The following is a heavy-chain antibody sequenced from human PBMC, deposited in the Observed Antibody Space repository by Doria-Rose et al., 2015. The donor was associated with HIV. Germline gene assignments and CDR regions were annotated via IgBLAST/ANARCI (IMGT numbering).Heavy chain of an antibody. CDR2: IFSDDER. CDR3: ARIKSSRWYHRYYFDF. V-gene: IGHV2-26*01. D-gene: IGHD6-13*01. J-gene: IGHJ4*02. Sequence: QVTLKESGPVPVKPTETLTLTCTVSGVSLSSPGMGVSWIRQPPGKALEWLAHIFSDDERSYHTSLKSRLTISRCTSKSQVVLTMTDTDPVDTATYYCARIKSSRWYHRYYFDFWGQGTLVIVSA. CDR1: GVSLSSPGMG.